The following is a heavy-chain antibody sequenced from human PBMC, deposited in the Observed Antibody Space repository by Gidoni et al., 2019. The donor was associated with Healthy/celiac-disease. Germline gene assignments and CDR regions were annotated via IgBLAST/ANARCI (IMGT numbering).Heavy chain of an antibody. CDR2: ISSSGSGT. CDR1: GFPFGDCA. D-gene: IGHD2-2*01. Sequence: EVQLLESGGGLVQPGGSLRLACAASGFPFGDCARSWVRQAPGKGLGWVASISSSGSGTYYADSVKGRFTISRDNSKNTLYLQMNSLRAEDTAVYYCAKKGCTSTSCYCNFWGQGTLVTVSS. J-gene: IGHJ4*02. CDR3: AKKGCTSTSCYCNF. V-gene: IGHV3-23*01.